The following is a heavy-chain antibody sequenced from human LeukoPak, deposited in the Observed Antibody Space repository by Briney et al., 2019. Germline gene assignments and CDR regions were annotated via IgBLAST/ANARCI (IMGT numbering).Heavy chain of an antibody. CDR1: GGSISSSSYY. D-gene: IGHD3-9*01. J-gene: IGHJ6*03. Sequence: SETLSLTCTVSGGSISSSSYYWGWIRQPPGKGLEWIGSIYYSGNTYYNPSLKSRITISVDTSKNQFSLKLSSVTAADTAVYYCAREYYDILTGYYKPRYYYYYMDVWGKGTTVTVSS. V-gene: IGHV4-39*07. CDR2: IYYSGNT. CDR3: AREYYDILTGYYKPRYYYYYMDV.